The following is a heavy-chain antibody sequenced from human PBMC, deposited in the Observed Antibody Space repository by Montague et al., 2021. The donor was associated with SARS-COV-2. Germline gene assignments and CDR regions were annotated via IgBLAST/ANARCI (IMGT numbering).Heavy chain of an antibody. J-gene: IGHJ6*02. CDR2: IYYSGST. CDR1: GGSISSYY. D-gene: IGHD6-19*01. V-gene: IGHV4-59*01. CDR3: AGRPTPSYSSGWYLFYYAMDV. Sequence: SETLSLTCTVSGGSISSYYWSWIRQPPGKGLEWIGYIYYSGSTNYNPSLKSRVTISIDTSKNQFSLKLNSVTAADTAVYYCAGRPTPSYSSGWYLFYYAMDVWGQGTTVTVSS.